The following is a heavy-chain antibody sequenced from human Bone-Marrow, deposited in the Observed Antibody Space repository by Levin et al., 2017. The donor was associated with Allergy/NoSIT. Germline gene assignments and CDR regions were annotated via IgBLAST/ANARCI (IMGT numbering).Heavy chain of an antibody. V-gene: IGHV4-4*02. CDR1: GASVSSGDW. Sequence: PSETLSLTCAVSGASVSSGDWWSWVRQPPGQGLEWIGEIHESGTANYKPSLKSRVTMSVDNSKNQFSLYLTSVTAADTAVYYCARDRGPQTSPFDYWGQGSLVTVSS. D-gene: IGHD3-10*01. J-gene: IGHJ4*02. CDR3: ARDRGPQTSPFDY. CDR2: IHESGTA.